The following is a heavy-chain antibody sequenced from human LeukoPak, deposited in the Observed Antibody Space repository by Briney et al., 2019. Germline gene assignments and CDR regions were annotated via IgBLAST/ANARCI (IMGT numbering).Heavy chain of an antibody. CDR3: AKGDRYCSSTSCHRKNMLQNFDY. V-gene: IGHV1-46*01. CDR1: GYTFTSHY. Sequence: ASVKVSCKASGYTFTSHYMHWVRQAPGQGLEWMGVINPTGDTTRYAQKFQGRVTMTRDMSTSTDYMELSSLRSEDTAVYYCAKGDRYCSSTSCHRKNMLQNFDYWGQGTLVTVSS. D-gene: IGHD2-2*02. CDR2: INPTGDTT. J-gene: IGHJ4*02.